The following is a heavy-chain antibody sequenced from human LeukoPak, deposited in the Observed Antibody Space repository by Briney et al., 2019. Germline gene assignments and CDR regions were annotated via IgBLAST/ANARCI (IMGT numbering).Heavy chain of an antibody. CDR3: ARAEGCSSTSCYMPQYRY. J-gene: IGHJ4*02. D-gene: IGHD2-2*02. V-gene: IGHV3-74*01. CDR2: INTDGSST. Sequence: GGSLRLSCAASGFTFSSYWMHWVRQAPGEGLVWVSRINTDGSSTSYADSVKGRFTISRDNAKNTLYLQMNSLRAEDTAVYYCARAEGCSSTSCYMPQYRYWGQGTLVTVSS. CDR1: GFTFSSYW.